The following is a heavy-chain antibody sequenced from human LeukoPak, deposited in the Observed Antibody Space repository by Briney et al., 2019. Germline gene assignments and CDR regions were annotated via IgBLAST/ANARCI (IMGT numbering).Heavy chain of an antibody. D-gene: IGHD3-10*02. CDR1: GYHISRGYY. Sequence: PSGTLSLTCDVSGYHISRGYYWGWTRQPPEKGLEWIASIYHNGNTYYNPSLKSRVTISVDTSKNQFSLKLSSVTAADTAVSYCARHPHVQDLSVAHLYYLFYWGQGTLVTVSP. V-gene: IGHV4-38-2*01. CDR2: IYHNGNT. J-gene: IGHJ4*02. CDR3: ARHPHVQDLSVAHLYYLFY.